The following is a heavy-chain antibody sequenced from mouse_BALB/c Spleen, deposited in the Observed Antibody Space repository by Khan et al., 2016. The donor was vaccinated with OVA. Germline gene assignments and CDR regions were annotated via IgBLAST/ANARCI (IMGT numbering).Heavy chain of an antibody. CDR2: IRFKSDAYVT. CDR1: GFTFSNYW. D-gene: IGHD2-12*01. V-gene: IGHV6-6*02. CDR3: RIVQ. Sequence: EVELVESGGGLVPPGGSMKLSCVASGFTFSNYWMHWVRQSPEKGLEWVAEIRFKSDAYVTPYAESVIGRFTISSDDSKSRVYLQVINLRAEDPGSYYCRIVQWGQGTTLTVSS. J-gene: IGHJ2*01.